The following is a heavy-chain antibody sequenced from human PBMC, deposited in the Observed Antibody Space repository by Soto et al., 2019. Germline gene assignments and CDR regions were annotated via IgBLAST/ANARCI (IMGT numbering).Heavy chain of an antibody. J-gene: IGHJ4*02. D-gene: IGHD6-6*01. CDR2: ITRGGYNK. V-gene: IGHV3-30*04. Sequence: QVQLVESGGGVVQPGRSLRLSCAVSGFIFKNYALNWVRQAPGKGLEWVASITRGGYNKYYADSVKGRFTISRDNSKNTLSLQMTALRVEDSSVYYCTKSSGGSSSVGMDYWGPGTLVTVSS. CDR3: TKSSGGSSSVGMDY. CDR1: GFIFKNYA.